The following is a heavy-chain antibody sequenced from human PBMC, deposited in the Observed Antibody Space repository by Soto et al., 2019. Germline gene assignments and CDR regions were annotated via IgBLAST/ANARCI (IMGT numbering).Heavy chain of an antibody. D-gene: IGHD3-22*01. CDR3: ARGTDRYYYDSSGPAYYYYYGMDV. V-gene: IGHV3-13*04. CDR1: GFTFSSYD. J-gene: IGHJ6*02. CDR2: IGTAGDT. Sequence: GGSLRLSCAASGFTFSSYDMHWVRQATGKGLEWVSAIGTAGDTYYPGSVKGRFTISRENAKNSLYLQMNSLRAGDTAVYYCARGTDRYYYDSSGPAYYYYYGMDVWGQGTTVTVSS.